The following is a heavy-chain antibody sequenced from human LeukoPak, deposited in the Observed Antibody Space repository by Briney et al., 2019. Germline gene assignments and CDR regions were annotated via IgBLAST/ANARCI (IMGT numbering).Heavy chain of an antibody. Sequence: SQTLSLTCTVSGGSISSGSYYWSWIRQPAGKGLEWIGRIYTSGSTNYNPSLKSRVTISVDTSKNQFSLKLSSVTAADTAVYHCARRPRMAVAPPDYWGQGTLVAVSS. CDR2: IYTSGST. CDR3: ARRPRMAVAPPDY. V-gene: IGHV4-61*02. D-gene: IGHD6-19*01. CDR1: GGSISSGSYY. J-gene: IGHJ4*02.